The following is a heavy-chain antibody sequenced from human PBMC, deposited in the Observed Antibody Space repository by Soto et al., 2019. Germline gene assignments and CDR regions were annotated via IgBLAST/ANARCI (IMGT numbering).Heavy chain of an antibody. CDR1: GFTFSSYW. CDR3: AREPHEYYYDFWSGYYRPQVYYGMDV. Sequence: EVQLVESGGGLVQPGGSLRLSCAASGFTFSSYWMSWVRQAPGKGLEWVANIKQDGSEKYYVDSVKGRFTISRDNAKNSLYLQMNSLRAEDTAVYYCAREPHEYYYDFWSGYYRPQVYYGMDVWGQGTTVTVSS. J-gene: IGHJ6*02. D-gene: IGHD3-3*01. CDR2: IKQDGSEK. V-gene: IGHV3-7*01.